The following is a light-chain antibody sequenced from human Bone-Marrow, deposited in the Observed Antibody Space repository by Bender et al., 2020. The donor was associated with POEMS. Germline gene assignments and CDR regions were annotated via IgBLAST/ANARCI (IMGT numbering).Light chain of an antibody. CDR1: SSDIAIYDF. Sequence: QSALTQPASVSGSPGQSITISCTGTSSDIAIYDFVSWYQQLPGKAPTLLLFNVINRPSGVSHRFSGSKSGNTASLTISGLQAEDEADYFCSSYTTGSTLVIFGGGTKLTVL. J-gene: IGLJ2*01. CDR2: NVI. V-gene: IGLV2-14*03. CDR3: SSYTTGSTLVI.